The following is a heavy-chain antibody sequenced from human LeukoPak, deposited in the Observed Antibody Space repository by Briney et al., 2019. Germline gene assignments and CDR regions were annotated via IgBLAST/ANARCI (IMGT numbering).Heavy chain of an antibody. CDR3: ARVRPDYYYGVDV. CDR2: IYDIGIT. J-gene: IGHJ6*02. V-gene: IGHV4-30-4*01. CDR1: GGSISSGDYY. Sequence: SETLSLTCTVSGGSISSGDYYWSWIRQPPGKGLECIGYIYDIGITYYNPSLKRRLSISLDTSKNQFSLKVTSVTAADTAVYYCARVRPDYYYGVDVWGQGTTVTVSS.